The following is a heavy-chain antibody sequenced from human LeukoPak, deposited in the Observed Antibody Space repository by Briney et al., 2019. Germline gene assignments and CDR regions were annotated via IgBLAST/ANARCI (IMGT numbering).Heavy chain of an antibody. CDR3: ARGPSTGGGNLYFDL. CDR2: IYNNENT. Sequence: SETLSLTCAVSGGSISSSYRSWIRQPAGKGLEWIGRIYNNENTNYNPSLKSRVTMSVDTSKNQFSLKLSSVTAADTAVYYCARGPSTGGGNLYFDLWRRGTLVTVSS. J-gene: IGHJ2*01. D-gene: IGHD3-16*01. CDR1: GGSISSSY. V-gene: IGHV4-4*07.